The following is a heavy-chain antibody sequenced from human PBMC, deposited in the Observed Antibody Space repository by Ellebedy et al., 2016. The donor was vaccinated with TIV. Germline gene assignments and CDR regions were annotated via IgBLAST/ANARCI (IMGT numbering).Heavy chain of an antibody. Sequence: SETLSLXXTVSGGSVSSTFFSWGWIREPPGRGLEWIGYMFYSGSTKYNPSLKSRVTISIDTSKNHFSLRLSSVTAADTAVYYCATYSSGWKSDAFDIWGQGTVVTVSS. CDR1: GGSVSSTFFS. V-gene: IGHV4-61*03. D-gene: IGHD6-19*01. J-gene: IGHJ3*02. CDR2: MFYSGST. CDR3: ATYSSGWKSDAFDI.